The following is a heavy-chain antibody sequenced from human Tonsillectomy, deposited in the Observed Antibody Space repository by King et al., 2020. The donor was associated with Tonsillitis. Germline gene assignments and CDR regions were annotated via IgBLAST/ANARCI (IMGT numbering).Heavy chain of an antibody. D-gene: IGHD6-13*01. CDR3: AKEAAGIVYYYYGMDV. Sequence: VQLVESGGGLVQPGGSLRLSCAASGFTFSSYAMSWVRQAPGKGLEWVSVIYSGGSSTYYADSVKGRFTISRDNSKNTLYLQMNSLRAEDTAVYYCAKEAAGIVYYYYGMDVWGQGTTVTVSS. CDR2: IYSGGSST. CDR1: GFTFSSYA. J-gene: IGHJ6*02. V-gene: IGHV3-23*03.